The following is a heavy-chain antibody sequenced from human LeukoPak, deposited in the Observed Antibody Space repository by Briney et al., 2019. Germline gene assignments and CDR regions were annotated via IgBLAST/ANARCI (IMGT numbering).Heavy chain of an antibody. CDR1: GGSISSYY. J-gene: IGHJ5*02. Sequence: PSETPSLTCTVSGGSISSYYWSWIRQPPGKGLEWIGYIYYSGSTNYNPSLKSRVTISVDTSKNQFSLKLSSVTAADTAVYYCALGDTGWYGRGFDPWGQGTLVTVSS. CDR2: IYYSGST. V-gene: IGHV4-59*01. D-gene: IGHD6-19*01. CDR3: ALGDTGWYGRGFDP.